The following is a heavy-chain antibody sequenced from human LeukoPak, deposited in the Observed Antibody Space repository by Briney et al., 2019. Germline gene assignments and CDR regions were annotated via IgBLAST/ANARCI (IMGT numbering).Heavy chain of an antibody. CDR1: GFTFSSYS. CDR3: ARDDVWSYGMDV. Sequence: GGSLRLSCAASGFTFSSYSMNWVRQAPGKGLEWVSSISSSSSYIYYADSVKGRFTISRDNAKNSLYLQMNSLRAEDTAVYYCARDDVWSYGMDVCGQGTTVTVSS. J-gene: IGHJ6*02. CDR2: ISSSSSYI. D-gene: IGHD2-8*01. V-gene: IGHV3-21*01.